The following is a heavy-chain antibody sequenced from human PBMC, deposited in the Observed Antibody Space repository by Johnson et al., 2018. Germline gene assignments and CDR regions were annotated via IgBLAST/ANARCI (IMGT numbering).Heavy chain of an antibody. CDR1: GFTFSSHG. CDR3: AKVGAHHYYDSSLGGYFQH. D-gene: IGHD3-22*01. V-gene: IGHV3-30*18. Sequence: QVQLVESGGGVVQPGRSLRLSCAASGFTFSSHGMHWVRQAPGKGLEWVAVISQDESKKYYADSAKGRFTISRDNSKNTRYLQMNSLRVEDTAGYYCAKVGAHHYYDSSLGGYFQHWGQGTLVTVSS. CDR2: ISQDESKK. J-gene: IGHJ1*01.